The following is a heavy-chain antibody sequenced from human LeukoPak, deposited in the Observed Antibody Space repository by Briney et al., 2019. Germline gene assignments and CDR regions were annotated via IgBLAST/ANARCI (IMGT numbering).Heavy chain of an antibody. Sequence: GGSLRLSCAASGFTVSTNYMSWVRQAPGKGLEWVSVTYSGGSTFYADSVKGRFTISRDNSKNTLYLQMNSLRAEDTAVYYCARDDYKGYFDYWGQGTLVTVSS. V-gene: IGHV3-66*01. CDR1: GFTVSTNY. CDR3: ARDDYKGYFDY. J-gene: IGHJ4*02. CDR2: TYSGGST. D-gene: IGHD4-11*01.